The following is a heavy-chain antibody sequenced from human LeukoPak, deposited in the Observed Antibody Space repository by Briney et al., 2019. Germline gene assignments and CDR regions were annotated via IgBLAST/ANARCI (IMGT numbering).Heavy chain of an antibody. J-gene: IGHJ5*02. V-gene: IGHV4-30-4*01. Sequence: SETLSLTCTVSGGSISSGDYYWSWIRQPPGKGLEWIGYIYYSGSTYYNPSLKSRVTISVDTSKNQFSLKLSSVTAADTAVYYCARGFGAGNYYYGWFDPWGQGTLVTVSS. CDR2: IYYSGST. CDR3: ARGFGAGNYYYGWFDP. D-gene: IGHD3-10*01. CDR1: GGSISSGDYY.